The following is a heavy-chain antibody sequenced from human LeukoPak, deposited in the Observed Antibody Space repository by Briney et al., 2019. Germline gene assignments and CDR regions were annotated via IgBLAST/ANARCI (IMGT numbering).Heavy chain of an antibody. J-gene: IGHJ5*02. D-gene: IGHD3-10*01. CDR1: GGTFSSYA. CDR3: ARAGSLSVPAYNWFDP. CDR2: IIPIFGTA. V-gene: IGHV1-69*05. Sequence: SVKVSCKASGGTFSSYAISWLRQAPGQGLEWMGGIIPIFGTANYAQKFQGRVTITTDESTSTAYMELSSLRSEDTAVYYCARAGSLSVPAYNWFDPWGQGTLVTFSS.